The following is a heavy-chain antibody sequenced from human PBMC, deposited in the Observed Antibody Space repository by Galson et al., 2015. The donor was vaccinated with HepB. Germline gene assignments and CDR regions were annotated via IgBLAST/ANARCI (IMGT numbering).Heavy chain of an antibody. CDR2: IWYDGSNA. D-gene: IGHD3-16*01. CDR1: GFTFRSYG. J-gene: IGHJ2*01. Sequence: SLRLSCAASGFTFRSYGMHWVRQAPGKGLEWVAVIWYDGSNAEYADSGKGRFTVSRDNSKNTMYMQMNSLWAEDTAVYYCARDRNWGSRRWYLDLWGLGTLVTVSS. V-gene: IGHV3-33*01. CDR3: ARDRNWGSRRWYLDL.